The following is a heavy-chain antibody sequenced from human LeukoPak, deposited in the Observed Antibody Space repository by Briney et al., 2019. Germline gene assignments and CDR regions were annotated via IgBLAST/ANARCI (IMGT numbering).Heavy chain of an antibody. CDR2: INPNSGGT. CDR3: ARDPGVSVAAYYFDY. Sequence: ASVKVSCKASGYTFTGYYMHCVRQAPGQGLEWMGWINPNSGGTNYAQKFQGRVTMTRDTSISTAYMELSRLRSDDTAVYYCARDPGVSVAAYYFDYWGQGTLVTVSS. CDR1: GYTFTGYY. V-gene: IGHV1-2*02. D-gene: IGHD6-19*01. J-gene: IGHJ4*02.